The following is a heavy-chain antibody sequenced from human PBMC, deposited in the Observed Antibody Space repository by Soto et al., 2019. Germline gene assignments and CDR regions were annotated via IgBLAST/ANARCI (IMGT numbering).Heavy chain of an antibody. CDR1: GFTFSSYS. J-gene: IGHJ4*02. D-gene: IGHD3-10*01. CDR3: ARSKGTMGVDY. CDR2: ISSSSSYI. V-gene: IGHV3-21*01. Sequence: GGSLRLSCAASGFTFSSYSMNWVRQAPGKGLEWVSSISSSSSYIYYADSVKGRFTISRDNAKNSLYLQMNSLRAEDTAVYYCARSKGTMGVDYWGQGTLVTVSS.